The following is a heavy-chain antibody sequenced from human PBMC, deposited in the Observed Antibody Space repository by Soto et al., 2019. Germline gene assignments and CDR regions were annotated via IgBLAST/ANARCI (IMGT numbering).Heavy chain of an antibody. CDR1: GFTFSSYS. V-gene: IGHV3-48*02. D-gene: IGHD3-22*01. J-gene: IGHJ4*02. Sequence: GGSLRLSCAASGFTFSSYSMNWVRQAPGKGLEWVSYISSSSSTIYYADSVKGRFTISRDNAKNSLYLQMNSLRDEDTAVYYCARGNYYDSSGYYYVDYFDYWGQGTLVTVSS. CDR2: ISSSSSTI. CDR3: ARGNYYDSSGYYYVDYFDY.